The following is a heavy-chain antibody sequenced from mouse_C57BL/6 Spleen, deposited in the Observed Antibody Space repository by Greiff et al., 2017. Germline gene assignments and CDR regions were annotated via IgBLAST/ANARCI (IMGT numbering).Heavy chain of an antibody. CDR3: ARVDYDGSSYAMDY. CDR2: IDPKSGGT. Sequence: QVQLQQPGAELVKPGASVKLSCKASGYTFTSYWMHWVKQRPGRGLEWIGRIDPKSGGTKYNEKFKSKATLTVDKPSSTAYMQLSSLTSEDSAVYYCARVDYDGSSYAMDYWGQGTSVTVSS. J-gene: IGHJ4*01. D-gene: IGHD1-1*01. CDR1: GYTFTSYW. V-gene: IGHV1-72*01.